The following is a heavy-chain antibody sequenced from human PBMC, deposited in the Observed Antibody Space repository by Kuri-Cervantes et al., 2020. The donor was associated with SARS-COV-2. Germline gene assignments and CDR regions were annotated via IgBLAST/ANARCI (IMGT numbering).Heavy chain of an antibody. J-gene: IGHJ4*02. Sequence: GGSLRLSCAASGFSFSTYAVHWVRQAPGKGLEWVAGMSYDGGKIYYADSLKGRFTISRDNSKNTMYLQMNSLRAEDTAVYYCARDPYYYGDYPDYWGQGTLVTVSS. V-gene: IGHV3-30*04. CDR1: GFSFSTYA. CDR3: ARDPYYYGDYPDY. CDR2: MSYDGGKI. D-gene: IGHD3-16*01.